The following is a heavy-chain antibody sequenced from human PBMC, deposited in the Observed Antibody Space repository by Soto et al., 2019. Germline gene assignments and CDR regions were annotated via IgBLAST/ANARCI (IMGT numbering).Heavy chain of an antibody. D-gene: IGHD3-16*01. Sequence: EVQLVESGGGLVQPGRSLRLSCSASGFTFEDHAMHWVRQAPGKGLEWVSSITWNSDNIGYADSVKGRFTISRDNGKNSLYLQMDTLRAEDTALYYCAQDRGSSSAGIDYWGQGSLVTVSS. CDR3: AQDRGSSSAGIDY. CDR1: GFTFEDHA. J-gene: IGHJ4*02. CDR2: ITWNSDNI. V-gene: IGHV3-9*01.